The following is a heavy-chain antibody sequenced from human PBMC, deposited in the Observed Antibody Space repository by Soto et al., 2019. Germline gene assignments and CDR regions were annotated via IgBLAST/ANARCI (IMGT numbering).Heavy chain of an antibody. D-gene: IGHD5-12*01. Sequence: QVQLVESGGGVVQPGRSLRLSCVASGFTFATSGMHWVRQAPGKGLEWVAVISYHGSNKHYADSVKGRFTISRDNSKNTVYLQMNSLRPEDTAVFYCAKGRLRGYAEPIDYWGQGTLVTVSS. CDR3: AKGRLRGYAEPIDY. CDR2: ISYHGSNK. V-gene: IGHV3-30*18. J-gene: IGHJ4*02. CDR1: GFTFATSG.